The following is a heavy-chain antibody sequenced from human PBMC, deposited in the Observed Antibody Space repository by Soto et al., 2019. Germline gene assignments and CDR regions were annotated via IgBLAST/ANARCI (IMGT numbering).Heavy chain of an antibody. CDR1: GGSISSSNW. J-gene: IGHJ4*02. D-gene: IGHD3-22*01. CDR2: IHHSGST. Sequence: QVQLQESGPGLVKPSGTLSLTCAVSGGSISSSNWWSWVRQSPGKGLEWIGEIHHSGSTNYNPSLKSRVTISVDKSKNQFTLQLSYVTAADTAVYYWASTYYSDTSGYYSLGDWGQGTPVTVSS. V-gene: IGHV4-4*02. CDR3: ASTYYSDTSGYYSLGD.